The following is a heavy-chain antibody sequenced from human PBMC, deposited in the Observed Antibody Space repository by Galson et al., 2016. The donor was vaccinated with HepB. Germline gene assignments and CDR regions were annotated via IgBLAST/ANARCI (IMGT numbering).Heavy chain of an antibody. CDR3: ARAGVTSGWLTATIKWFDP. CDR2: IYYSGTT. V-gene: IGHV4-59*01. D-gene: IGHD6-19*01. J-gene: IGHJ5*02. Sequence: SWIRQPPGKGLEWIGDIYYSGTTRYNPSLKSRVTVSLDTSKNQFSLKATSVTVADTAVYYCARAGVTSGWLTATIKWFDPWGQGTRVTVSS.